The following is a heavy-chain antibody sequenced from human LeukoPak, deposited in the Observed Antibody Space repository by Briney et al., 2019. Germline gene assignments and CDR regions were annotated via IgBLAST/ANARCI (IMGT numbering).Heavy chain of an antibody. J-gene: IGHJ6*03. V-gene: IGHV4-39*01. CDR2: IFYSGST. CDR3: ARSPRGLTYYYMDV. Sequence: PSETLSLTCTVSGGSINTPNYYWGWIRQTPGKGLEWIGNIFYSGSTYYNPSLKSRVTIPVDTSKNQFSLKLSSVTAADTAVYYCARSPRGLTYYYMDVWGKGTTVTISS. CDR1: GGSINTPNYY. D-gene: IGHD3-10*01.